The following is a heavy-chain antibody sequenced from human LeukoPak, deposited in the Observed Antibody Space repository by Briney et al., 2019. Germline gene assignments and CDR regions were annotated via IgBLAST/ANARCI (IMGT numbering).Heavy chain of an antibody. CDR3: ARDSVSRSYYYDSSGYNWYFDL. D-gene: IGHD3-22*01. Sequence: GSSVKVSCKASGGTFSSYAISWVRQAPGPGLEWMGRIIPIFGTANYAQKFQGRVTITADKSTSTAYMELSSLRSEDTAVYYCARDSVSRSYYYDSSGYNWYFDLWGRGTLVTVSS. CDR1: GGTFSSYA. CDR2: IIPIFGTA. V-gene: IGHV1-69*06. J-gene: IGHJ2*01.